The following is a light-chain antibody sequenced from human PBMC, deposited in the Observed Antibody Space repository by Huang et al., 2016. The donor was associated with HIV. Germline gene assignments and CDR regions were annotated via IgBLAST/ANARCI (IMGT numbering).Light chain of an antibody. CDR1: EGIGNY. J-gene: IGKJ1*01. Sequence: IPLTQSPSSLSASVGDRVTITCRASEGIGNYLAWYQKKPGKAPKLLVYGASTLQNGGPSRFSGTGSGTHFTLTISSLQPEDFATYYCQQLSTYPRTFGQGTKVEIK. CDR2: GAS. V-gene: IGKV1-9*01. CDR3: QQLSTYPRT.